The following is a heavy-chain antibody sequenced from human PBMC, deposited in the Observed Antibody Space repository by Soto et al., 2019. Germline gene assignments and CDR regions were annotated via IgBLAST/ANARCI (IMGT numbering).Heavy chain of an antibody. CDR1: GYTFTNYG. V-gene: IGHV1-18*01. D-gene: IGHD2-8*01. Sequence: ASVKVSCKASGYTFTNYGISWVRQAPGQGLEWMGWISAYNGNTNYAQNLQGRVTMTTDTSTSTAYMELRSLRSDDTAVYYCARDRLASVEATVLRVYVALDNWGQGTMVTVPS. J-gene: IGHJ4*03. CDR2: ISAYNGNT. CDR3: ARDRLASVEATVLRVYVALDN.